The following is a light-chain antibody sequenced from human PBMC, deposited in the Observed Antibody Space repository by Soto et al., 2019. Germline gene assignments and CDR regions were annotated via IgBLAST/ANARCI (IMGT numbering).Light chain of an antibody. CDR2: DAS. CDR3: QQYGRSAGLFT. Sequence: EIVLTQSPGTLSLXXXXXATLSCRASQSVSNTYLAWYQQKPGQAPRLLIYDASSRATGIPDRFSGSGSGTDFTLTISRLEPEDFAVYYCQQYGRSAGLFTFGPGTKVDIK. CDR1: QSVSNTY. V-gene: IGKV3-20*01. J-gene: IGKJ3*01.